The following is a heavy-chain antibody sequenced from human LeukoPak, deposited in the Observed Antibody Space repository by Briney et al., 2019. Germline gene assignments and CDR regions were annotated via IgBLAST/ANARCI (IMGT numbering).Heavy chain of an antibody. V-gene: IGHV4-59*01. J-gene: IGHJ6*03. CDR2: IYYSGST. D-gene: IGHD1-1*01. Sequence: AETLSLTCALYGGSFSGYYWSWIRQPPGKGLEWIGYIYYSGSTNYNPSLKSRVPISVDTSKNQFSLKLSSVTAADTAVYYCARAMYNWDDLYYYYYYMDVLGKGTTVSISS. CDR3: ARAMYNWDDLYYYYYYMDV. CDR1: GGSFSGYY.